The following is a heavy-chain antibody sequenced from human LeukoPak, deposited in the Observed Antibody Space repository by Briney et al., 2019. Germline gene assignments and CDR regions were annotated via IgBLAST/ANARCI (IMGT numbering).Heavy chain of an antibody. D-gene: IGHD3-10*01. CDR3: ARDFHYYGSGSYWDWFDP. V-gene: IGHV4-4*07. CDR1: GGSISSYY. CDR2: IYTSGST. J-gene: IGHJ5*02. Sequence: SETLSLTCAVYGGSISSYYWSWIRQPAGKGLEWIGRIYTSGSTNYNPPLKSRVTMSVDTSKNQFSLKLSSVTAADTAVYYCARDFHYYGSGSYWDWFDPWGQGTLVTVSS.